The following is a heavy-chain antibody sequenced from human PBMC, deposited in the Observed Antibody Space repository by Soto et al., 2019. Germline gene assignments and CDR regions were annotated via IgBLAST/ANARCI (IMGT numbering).Heavy chain of an antibody. CDR3: ARGGYSSSFTKYYFDY. D-gene: IGHD6-6*01. CDR1: GGSISSYY. V-gene: IGHV4-59*01. J-gene: IGHJ4*02. CDR2: IYYSGST. Sequence: KPSETLSLTCTVSGGSISSYYWSWIRQPPGKGLEWIGYIYYSGSTNYNPSLKSRVTISVDTSKNQFSLKLSSVTAADTAVYYCARGGYSSSFTKYYFDYWGQGTLVTVSS.